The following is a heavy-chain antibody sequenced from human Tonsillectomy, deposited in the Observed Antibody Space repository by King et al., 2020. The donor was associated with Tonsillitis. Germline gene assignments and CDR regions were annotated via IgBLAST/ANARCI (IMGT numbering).Heavy chain of an antibody. D-gene: IGHD3-22*01. J-gene: IGHJ3*02. Sequence: VQLVESGGGLVKPGGSLRLSCAASGFTFSDYYINWIRQAPGKGLESVSYISSSGSDIYYADSVKGRFTISRDNAKNSVYLQMNSLRAEDTAVYYCARPVGSNGYYYADAFDIWGQGTKVTVSS. CDR1: GFTFSDYY. CDR2: ISSSGSDI. CDR3: ARPVGSNGYYYADAFDI. V-gene: IGHV3-11*01.